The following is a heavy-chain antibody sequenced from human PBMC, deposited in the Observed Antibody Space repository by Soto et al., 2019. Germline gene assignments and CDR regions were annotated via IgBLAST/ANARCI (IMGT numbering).Heavy chain of an antibody. CDR1: GGSFSGYY. CDR2: INHSGST. Sequence: SETLSLTCAVYGGSFSGYYWSWIRQPPGKGLEWIGEINHSGSTNYNPSLKSRVTISVDTSKNQFSLRLSSVTAADTAVYYCARGAGATVSDWFDPWGQGTLVTVS. V-gene: IGHV4-34*01. J-gene: IGHJ5*02. CDR3: ARGAGATVSDWFDP. D-gene: IGHD1-26*01.